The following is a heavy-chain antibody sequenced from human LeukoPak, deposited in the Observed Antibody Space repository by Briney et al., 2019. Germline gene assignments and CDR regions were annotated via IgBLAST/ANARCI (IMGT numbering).Heavy chain of an antibody. CDR2: ISGSGGST. D-gene: IGHD4-17*01. V-gene: IGHV3-23*01. CDR3: ARDKSYGDSSDY. J-gene: IGHJ4*02. CDR1: GFTSVNYA. Sequence: PGGSLRLSCAATGFTSVNYAMSWVRQAPGKGLEWVSAISGSGGSTYYADSVKGRFTISRDNAKNSLYLQMNSLRAEDTAVYYCARDKSYGDSSDYWGQGTLVTVSS.